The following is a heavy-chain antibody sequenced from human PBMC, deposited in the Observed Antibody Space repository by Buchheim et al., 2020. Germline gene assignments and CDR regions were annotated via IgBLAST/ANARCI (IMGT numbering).Heavy chain of an antibody. V-gene: IGHV3-7*03. CDR1: GFTFRSYW. J-gene: IGHJ4*02. D-gene: IGHD1-26*01. CDR2: IKQDGRDK. Sequence: EVQLVESGGGLVQPGGSLRLSCTASGFTFRSYWMSWVRQAPGKGLDWVANIKQDGRDKSYVDSVKGRFTISRDNAKNSLYLQMNSLRAEDTAVFYCAREGIGGFDYWGQGTL. CDR3: AREGIGGFDY.